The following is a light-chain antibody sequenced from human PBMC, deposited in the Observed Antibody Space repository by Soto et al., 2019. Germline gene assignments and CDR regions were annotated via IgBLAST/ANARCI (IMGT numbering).Light chain of an antibody. CDR2: KAS. CDR1: QSISSW. J-gene: IGKJ1*01. V-gene: IGKV1-5*03. Sequence: IQMTQSPSTLSASLGARVTITCRASQSISSWLAWYQQKPGKAPKLLIYKASTLESGVPSNFSGSGSGTEFSLTISSLQPEDFATYYCQQYNAYPWTFGQGTKVDIK. CDR3: QQYNAYPWT.